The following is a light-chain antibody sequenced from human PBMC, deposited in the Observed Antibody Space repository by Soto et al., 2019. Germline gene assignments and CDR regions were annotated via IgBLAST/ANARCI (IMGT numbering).Light chain of an antibody. CDR1: QSVSSSY. CDR3: QQYGSSRSIT. CDR2: GAS. V-gene: IGKV3-20*01. Sequence: EIVLTQSPGTLSLSPGERATLSCRASQSVSSSYLAWYQQKPGQAPRLLIYGASSRATGIPDRFSGSGSGTDVTLTISRLEPEDCAVYYCQQYGSSRSITFGQGTRLEI. J-gene: IGKJ5*01.